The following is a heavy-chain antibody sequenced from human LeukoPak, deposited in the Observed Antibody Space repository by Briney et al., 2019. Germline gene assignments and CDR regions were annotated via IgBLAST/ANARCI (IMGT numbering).Heavy chain of an antibody. V-gene: IGHV1-2*02. J-gene: IGHJ5*02. CDR2: INPNSGGT. D-gene: IGHD3/OR15-3a*01. CDR3: ARDFSLPPYIILYNWFDP. Sequence: ASVKVSCKTSGYTFTGYYIHWVRQAPGQGLEWMGWINPNSGGTNYAQKFQGRVTMTRDTSISTAYMELSRLRSDDTAVYYCARDFSLPPYIILYNWFDPWGQGTLVTVSS. CDR1: GYTFTGYY.